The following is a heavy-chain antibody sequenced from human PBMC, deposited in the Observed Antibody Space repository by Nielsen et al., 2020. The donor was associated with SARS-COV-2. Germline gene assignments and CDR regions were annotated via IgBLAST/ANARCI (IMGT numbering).Heavy chain of an antibody. J-gene: IGHJ4*02. Sequence: SETLSLTCAVSGGSISGSNWWSWVRQPPGKGLEWIGEIYHSGSTNYNPSLKSRVTISVDKSKNQFSLKLSSVTAADTAVYYCARTMIAAAGTTFDYWGQGTPVTVSS. CDR2: IYHSGST. D-gene: IGHD6-13*01. V-gene: IGHV4-4*02. CDR3: ARTMIAAAGTTFDY. CDR1: GGSISGSNW.